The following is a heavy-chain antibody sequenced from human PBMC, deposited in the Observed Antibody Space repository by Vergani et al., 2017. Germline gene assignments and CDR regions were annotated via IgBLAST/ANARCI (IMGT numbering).Heavy chain of an antibody. Sequence: EVQLVESGGGLVQPGGSLRLSCTVSGFTFSSNDFHWVRQTAGKGLEWVSSIGVDGDRYHSDSVKGRFTISRDNGQSYLYLDMDNLRVEDTAVYFCAKEFCGTGNCYGWNHLEVWGEGTSVTVSS. D-gene: IGHD1-1*01. CDR3: AKEFCGTGNCYGWNHLEV. CDR2: IGVDGDR. J-gene: IGHJ6*04. V-gene: IGHV3-13*01. CDR1: GFTFSSND.